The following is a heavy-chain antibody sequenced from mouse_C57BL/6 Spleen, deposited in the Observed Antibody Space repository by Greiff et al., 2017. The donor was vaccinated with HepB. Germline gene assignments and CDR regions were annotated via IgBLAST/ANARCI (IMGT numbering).Heavy chain of an antibody. CDR1: GYTFTDYN. V-gene: IGHV1-22*01. D-gene: IGHD4-1*01. Sequence: VHVKQSGPELVKPGASVKMSCKASGYTFTDYNMHWVKQSHGKSLEWIGYINPNNGGTSYNQKFKGKATLTVNKSSSTAYMELRSLTSEDSAVYYCAKLGRAYYFDYWGQGTTLTVSS. CDR3: AKLGRAYYFDY. J-gene: IGHJ2*01. CDR2: INPNNGGT.